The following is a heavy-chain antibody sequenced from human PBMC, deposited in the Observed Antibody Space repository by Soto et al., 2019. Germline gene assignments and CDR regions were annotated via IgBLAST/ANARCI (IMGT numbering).Heavy chain of an antibody. CDR2: INPNSGGT. V-gene: IGHV1-2*04. D-gene: IGHD1-7*01. CDR3: ELLNWNYFNGVLDL. J-gene: IGHJ3*01. Sequence: ASVKVSCKASGYTFTGYYMHWVRQAPGQGLEWMGWINPNSGGTNYAQKFQGWVTMTRDTSISTAYMELSRLRSDDTAVYYCELLNWNYFNGVLDLWGPGTVVNVS. CDR1: GYTFTGYY.